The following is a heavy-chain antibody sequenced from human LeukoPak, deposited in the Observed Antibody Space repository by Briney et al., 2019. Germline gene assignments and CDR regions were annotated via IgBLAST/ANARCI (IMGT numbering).Heavy chain of an antibody. D-gene: IGHD4-23*01. CDR3: ARGRPHGNDY. CDR2: IASDGSST. CDR1: GFTFSNFW. Sequence: GGSLRLSCAASGFTFSNFWMSWVRQAPGKGLVWVSRIASDGSSTTYADSVKGRFSISRDNAKNTLYLQMNSPRVEDTAVYYCARGRPHGNDYWGQGTLVTVSS. V-gene: IGHV3-74*01. J-gene: IGHJ4*02.